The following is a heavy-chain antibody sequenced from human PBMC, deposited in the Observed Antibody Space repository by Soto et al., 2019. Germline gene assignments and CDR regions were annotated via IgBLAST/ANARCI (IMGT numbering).Heavy chain of an antibody. CDR1: GASITQYY. CDR2: VSSTGST. CDR3: ARGGGSPYHNHEFDF. V-gene: IGHV4-59*01. J-gene: IGHJ4*01. D-gene: IGHD6-13*01. Sequence: QVQLQESGPGLVKPSETLSLTCTVSGASITQYYRNWILQSPGKGLEWIVSVSSTGSTVFNPSLTSRVTVSLDTSKNQFSLTLNSVTAADTAVYYCARGGGSPYHNHEFDFWGQGTLVTVSS.